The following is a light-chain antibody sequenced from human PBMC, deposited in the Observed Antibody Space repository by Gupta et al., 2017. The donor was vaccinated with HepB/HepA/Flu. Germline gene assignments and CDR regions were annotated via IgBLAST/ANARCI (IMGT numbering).Light chain of an antibody. CDR3: LSADFSGTFWV. V-gene: IGLV3-16*01. CDR1: TLPKKY. J-gene: IGLJ3*02. CDR2: KDK. Sequence: SYELTQPPSVSVSLGQMARITCSGETLPKKYAFWHQQKPGQLPLLMIHKDKERPSGIPERFSGSSSGTIVTLTISGVQAEDEADYFCLSADFSGTFWVFGGGTKLTVL.